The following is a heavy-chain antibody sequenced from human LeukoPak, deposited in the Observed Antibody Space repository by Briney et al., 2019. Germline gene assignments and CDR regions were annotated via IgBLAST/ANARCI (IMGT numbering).Heavy chain of an antibody. CDR3: ARVRSGSYDYYYGMDV. CDR2: INSGGST. J-gene: IGHJ6*02. V-gene: IGHV3-66*01. CDR1: GFTVSSNY. D-gene: IGHD1-26*01. Sequence: PGASLRLFCAASGFTVSSNYMSWVRQAPGQGLEWVSVINSGGSTSYADSVKGRFSISRDNSKNTLYLQMNSLRAEDAAVYYCARVRSGSYDYYYGMDVWGQGTTVTVSS.